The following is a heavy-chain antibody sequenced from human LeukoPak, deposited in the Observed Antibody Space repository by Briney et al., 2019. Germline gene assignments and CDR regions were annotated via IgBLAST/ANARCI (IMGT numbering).Heavy chain of an antibody. Sequence: PVGSLRLSCAASGFTFDDYGMSWVRQAPGKGLEWVSGINWNGGSTGYADSVKGRFTISRDNAKNSLYLQMNSLRAEDTAVYYGARDAAYSRGGDYWAQRPLVTVPS. CDR3: ARDAAYSRGGDY. CDR1: GFTFDDYG. V-gene: IGHV3-20*04. J-gene: IGHJ4*02. D-gene: IGHD6-13*01. CDR2: INWNGGST.